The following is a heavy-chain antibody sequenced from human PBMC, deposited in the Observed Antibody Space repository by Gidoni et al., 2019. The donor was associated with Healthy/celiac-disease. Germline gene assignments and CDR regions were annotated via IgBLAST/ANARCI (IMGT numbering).Heavy chain of an antibody. CDR2: IYHSGST. J-gene: IGHJ6*03. Sequence: QVQLQESGPGLVKPSGTLSLTCAVSGVSISSSNWWSWVRQPPGKGLEWIGEIYHSGSTNYNPSLKSRVTISVDKSKNQFSLKLSSVTAADTAVYYCAKSSGSYPSYYYYYYMDVWGKGTTVTVSS. D-gene: IGHD1-26*01. CDR3: AKSSGSYPSYYYYYYMDV. V-gene: IGHV4-4*02. CDR1: GVSISSSNW.